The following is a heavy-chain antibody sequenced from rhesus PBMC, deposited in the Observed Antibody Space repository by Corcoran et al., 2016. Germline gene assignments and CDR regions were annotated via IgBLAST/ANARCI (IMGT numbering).Heavy chain of an antibody. J-gene: IGHJ3*01. CDR2: IKWGWDST. CDR3: AKDNSSGWWGDGDAFDF. D-gene: IGHD6-31*01. Sequence: EVQLVETGGGLVQPGGSLKLSCAASGFTFSSYGMSWVRQAPGKGLECVSAIKWGWDSTHYADSGKGRFTNSRDNSKNTLSLQMNSLRAEDTAVYYCAKDNSSGWWGDGDAFDFWGQGLRVTVSS. CDR1: GFTFSSYG. V-gene: IGHV3S5*01.